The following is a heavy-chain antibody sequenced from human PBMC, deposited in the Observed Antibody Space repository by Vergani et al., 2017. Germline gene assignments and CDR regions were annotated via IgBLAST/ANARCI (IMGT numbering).Heavy chain of an antibody. CDR1: GASVNSFY. V-gene: IGHV4-59*02. Sequence: QVKLQESVPGLVKPSETLSLTCTVSGASVNSFYWSWIRQPPGKGLEWMRYVSFRGGTLYDPSVKGRITISLNTSNNQFSLYLNSLTAADTAVYYCARSRIYYGAGSPDYWGQGTLVTVSS. CDR3: ARSRIYYGAGSPDY. CDR2: VSFRGGT. J-gene: IGHJ4*02. D-gene: IGHD3-10*01.